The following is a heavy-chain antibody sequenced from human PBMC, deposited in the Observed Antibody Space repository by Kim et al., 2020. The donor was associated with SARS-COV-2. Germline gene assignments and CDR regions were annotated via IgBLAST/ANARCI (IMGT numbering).Heavy chain of an antibody. CDR3: ARGGIGSSGRYQFDS. CDR1: GYSFTSYA. J-gene: IGHJ4*02. CDR2: INTNTGNP. D-gene: IGHD1-26*01. Sequence: DSVKVSCKASGYSFTSYAMNWLRQAPGQGLEWVGWINTNTGNPTYAQGFTGRFVFSLDTSVRTAYLQISSLKAEDIAVYYCARGGIGSSGRYQFDSWGQGTLVTVSS. V-gene: IGHV7-4-1*02.